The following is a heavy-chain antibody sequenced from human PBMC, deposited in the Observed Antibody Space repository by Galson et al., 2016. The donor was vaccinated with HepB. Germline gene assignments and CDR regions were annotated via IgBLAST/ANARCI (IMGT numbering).Heavy chain of an antibody. V-gene: IGHV4-4*02. CDR3: ARDEGPDYYHGSGNHLFDY. J-gene: IGHJ4*02. CDR2: IFHSGTT. D-gene: IGHD3-22*01. Sequence: TCAVSGSSISSSHWWSWVRQPPGKGLERNGEIFHSGTTNDNPSLKQRVPMSLDKSKKQLSLNPTSVTAAATAVYYCARDEGPDYYHGSGNHLFDYWGQGTLVTVSS. CDR1: GSSISSSHW.